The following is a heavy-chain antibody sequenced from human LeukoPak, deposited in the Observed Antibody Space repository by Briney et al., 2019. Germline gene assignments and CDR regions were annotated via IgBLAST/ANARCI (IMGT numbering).Heavy chain of an antibody. CDR1: GYTFTSYY. V-gene: IGHV1-46*01. J-gene: IGHJ3*02. CDR3: AKDVVHYYDPI. CDR2: INPSGGST. Sequence: GRSLRLSCAASGYTFTSYYMHWVRQAPGQGLEWMGIINPSGGSTSYAQKFQGRVTMTRDTSTSTVYMELSSLRSEDTAVYYCAKDVVHYYDPIWGQGTMVTVSS. D-gene: IGHD3-22*01.